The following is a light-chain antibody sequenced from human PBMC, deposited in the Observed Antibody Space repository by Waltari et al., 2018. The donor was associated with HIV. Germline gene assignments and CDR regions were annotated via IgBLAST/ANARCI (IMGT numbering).Light chain of an antibody. J-gene: IGKJ1*01. Sequence: ETVMTQSPLSLPVTPGEPASISCTSSESLLYDNGYNYLDWYVQKPGQSPQLLIDLGSHRASGVPDRFSGSGSGTDFTLKISRVEAGDVGVYYCMQALQTPRTFGQGTKVEIK. CDR1: ESLLYDNGYNY. V-gene: IGKV2-28*01. CDR2: LGS. CDR3: MQALQTPRT.